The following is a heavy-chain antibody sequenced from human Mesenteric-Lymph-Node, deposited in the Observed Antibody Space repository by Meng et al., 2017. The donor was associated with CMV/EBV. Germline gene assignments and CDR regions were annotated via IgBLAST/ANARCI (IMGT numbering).Heavy chain of an antibody. CDR3: ARDGYDILTGGGLGMDV. CDR1: GFSLSSYD. D-gene: IGHD3-9*01. V-gene: IGHV3-64*02. CDR2: ISSDGGST. Sequence: GGSLRLSCTVSGFSLSSYDVHWVRQAPGKGLEYVSVISSDGGSTHYADSVKGRFTISRDNSKNTVYLQMGSLIPEDMAVYYCARDGYDILTGGGLGMDVWGQGTTVTVSS. J-gene: IGHJ6*02.